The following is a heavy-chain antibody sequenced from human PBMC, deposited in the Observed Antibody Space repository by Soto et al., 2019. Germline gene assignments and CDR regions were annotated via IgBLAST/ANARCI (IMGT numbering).Heavy chain of an antibody. D-gene: IGHD5-18*01. Sequence: EVQLVESGGGLVQPGGSLRLSCAASGFTFSSYWMHWVRQAPGKGLVWVSRINSDGSSTSYADSVKGRFTISRDNAKNTLYLQMNSLRAEDTAVYYCAREPLWLLNYYGMDVWGQGTTVTVSS. CDR3: AREPLWLLNYYGMDV. V-gene: IGHV3-74*01. CDR2: INSDGSST. CDR1: GFTFSSYW. J-gene: IGHJ6*02.